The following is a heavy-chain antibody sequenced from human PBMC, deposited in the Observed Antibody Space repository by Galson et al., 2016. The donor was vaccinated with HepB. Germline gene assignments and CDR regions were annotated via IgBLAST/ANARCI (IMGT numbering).Heavy chain of an antibody. Sequence: SLRLSCAASGFTVSSNYMNWVRQAPGKGLEWVSVIYSGGSTYYADSVEGRFTISRDNSLNTVYLQMNSLRADDTAVYYCTRAIGWEDTARPYYYYMDVWGKGTAITVSS. CDR1: GFTVSSNY. J-gene: IGHJ6*03. D-gene: IGHD5-18*01. V-gene: IGHV3-66*02. CDR2: IYSGGST. CDR3: TRAIGWEDTARPYYYYMDV.